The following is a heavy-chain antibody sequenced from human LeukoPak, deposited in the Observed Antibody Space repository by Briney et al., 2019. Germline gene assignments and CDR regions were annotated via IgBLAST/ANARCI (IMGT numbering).Heavy chain of an antibody. D-gene: IGHD3-22*01. CDR3: ARVGVYDSSGYWLDY. V-gene: IGHV1-2*02. CDR1: GYTFTGYY. CDR2: INPNSGGT. Sequence: ASVKVSCKASGYTFTGYYTHWVRQAPGQGLEWMGWINPNSGGTNYAQKFQGRVTMTRDTSISTAYMELSRLRSDDTAVYYCARVGVYDSSGYWLDYWGQGTLVTVSS. J-gene: IGHJ4*02.